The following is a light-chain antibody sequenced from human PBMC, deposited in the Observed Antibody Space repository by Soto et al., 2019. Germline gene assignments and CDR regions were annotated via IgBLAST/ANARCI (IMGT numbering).Light chain of an antibody. CDR1: QRVSSSY. CDR3: QQCHSSPLT. J-gene: IGKJ3*01. Sequence: EIVLTQSPGTLSLSPGERATLSCRASQRVSSSYLAWYQQKPGQAPRLLIYGASSRATGIPDRFSGSGSGTDFTLTINRLEPEDFAVYYCQQCHSSPLTFGPGTKVDIK. CDR2: GAS. V-gene: IGKV3-20*01.